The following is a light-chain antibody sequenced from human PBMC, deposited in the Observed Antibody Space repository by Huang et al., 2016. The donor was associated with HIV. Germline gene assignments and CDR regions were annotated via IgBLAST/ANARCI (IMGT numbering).Light chain of an antibody. J-gene: IGKJ4*01. CDR1: QSIGTY. V-gene: IGKV3-11*01. Sequence: EIVLTQSPVTLSLSPGGRATLSCRASQSIGTYLAWYQQRPGQAPRLLIHDASNRATGIPARFSGSGSGTDFTLTISSLDPEDFAVYCCQQRSNWPLTFGGGTKVEIK. CDR2: DAS. CDR3: QQRSNWPLT.